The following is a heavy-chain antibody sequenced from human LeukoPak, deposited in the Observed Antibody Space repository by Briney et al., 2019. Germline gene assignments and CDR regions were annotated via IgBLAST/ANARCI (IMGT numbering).Heavy chain of an antibody. D-gene: IGHD6-13*01. CDR1: GFTFSSYS. Sequence: GGSLRLSCAASGFTFSSYSMNWVRQAPGKGLEWVSSISSSSSYIYYADSVKGRFTISRDNAKNSLYLQMNSLRAEDTAVYYCARKSIAAAGYFDYWGQGTLVTVSS. V-gene: IGHV3-21*01. CDR2: ISSSSSYI. J-gene: IGHJ4*02. CDR3: ARKSIAAAGYFDY.